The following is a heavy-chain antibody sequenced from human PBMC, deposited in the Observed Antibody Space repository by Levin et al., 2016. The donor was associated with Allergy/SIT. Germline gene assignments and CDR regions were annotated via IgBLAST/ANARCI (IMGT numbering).Heavy chain of an antibody. J-gene: IGHJ4*02. CDR1: GGTFTGYY. CDR3: ARDPSGSYYPYYFDY. D-gene: IGHD1-26*01. Sequence: ASVKVSCKASGGTFTGYYMHWVRQAPGQGLEWMGWINPNSGGTNYAQKFQGRVTMTRDTSISTAYMELSRLRSDDTAVYYCARDPSGSYYPYYFDYWGQGTLVTVSS. V-gene: IGHV1-2*02. CDR2: INPNSGGT.